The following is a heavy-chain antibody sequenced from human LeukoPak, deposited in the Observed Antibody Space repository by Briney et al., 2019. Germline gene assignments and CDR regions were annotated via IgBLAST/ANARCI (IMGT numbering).Heavy chain of an antibody. V-gene: IGHV4-34*01. D-gene: IGHD3-10*01. CDR1: GGSFSGYY. CDR3: ARDAPHYYGSGRGGLDV. J-gene: IGHJ6*02. CDR2: INHSGST. Sequence: SETLSLTCAVYGGSFSGYYWSWIRQPPGKGLEWIGEINHSGSTNYNPSLKSRVTISVDTSKNQFSLKLNSVTAADTAVYYCARDAPHYYGSGRGGLDVWGQGTTVTVSS.